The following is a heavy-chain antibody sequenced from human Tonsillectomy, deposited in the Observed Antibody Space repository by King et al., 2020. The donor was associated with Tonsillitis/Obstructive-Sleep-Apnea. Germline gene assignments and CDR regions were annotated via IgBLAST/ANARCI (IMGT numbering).Heavy chain of an antibody. Sequence: TLKESGPTLVRPTQTLTLTCTFSGFSLSTSGVGVGRIRQPPGKALEWLALIYWDDDRRYSPSLKSRLTITKDTSKNQVVLTMTNVDPVDTATYYCAHKVTRSYYYYGLNVWGQGTTVTVSS. CDR1: GFSLSTSGVG. D-gene: IGHD3-10*01. V-gene: IGHV2-5*02. CDR2: IYWDDDR. CDR3: AHKVTRSYYYYGLNV. J-gene: IGHJ6*02.